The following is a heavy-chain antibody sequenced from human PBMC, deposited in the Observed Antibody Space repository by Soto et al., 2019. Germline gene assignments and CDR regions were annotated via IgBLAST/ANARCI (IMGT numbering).Heavy chain of an antibody. CDR3: ARASRYYWNYMMY. CDR1: GYTFSNDA. D-gene: IGHD1-7*01. V-gene: IGHV1-18*01. Sequence: QVQLVQSGAEVKKPGASVKVSCKASGYTFSNDAITWVRQAPGQGLEWMGWVSAYNGNTNYAQKFKRRVTMTTDTSTSTAYMEIRSLRYDDTAVYFCARASRYYWNYMMYWGQGTLVTVSS. CDR2: VSAYNGNT. J-gene: IGHJ4*02.